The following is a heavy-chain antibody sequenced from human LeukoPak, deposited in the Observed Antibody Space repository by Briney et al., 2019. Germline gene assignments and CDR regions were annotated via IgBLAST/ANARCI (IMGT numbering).Heavy chain of an antibody. Sequence: PGGSLRLSCAASGFTFSSYAMHWVRQAQGKGLEWVAVISYDGSNKYYADSVKGRFTISRDNSKNTLYLQMNSLRAEDTAVYYCARSDFDYWGQGTLVTVSS. J-gene: IGHJ4*02. V-gene: IGHV3-30-3*01. CDR2: ISYDGSNK. CDR1: GFTFSSYA. CDR3: ARSDFDY.